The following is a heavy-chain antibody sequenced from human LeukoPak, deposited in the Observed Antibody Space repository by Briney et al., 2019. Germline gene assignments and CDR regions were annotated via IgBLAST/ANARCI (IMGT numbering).Heavy chain of an antibody. V-gene: IGHV3-30-3*01. D-gene: IGHD2-2*01. CDR3: AREKYQLLLIDY. Sequence: PGGSLRLSCVASGFTFSSYAMHWVRQAPGKGLEWVAVISYDGSNKYYADSVKGRFTISRDNSKNTLYLQMNSLRAEDTAVYYCAREKYQLLLIDYWGQGTLVTVSS. CDR2: ISYDGSNK. CDR1: GFTFSSYA. J-gene: IGHJ4*02.